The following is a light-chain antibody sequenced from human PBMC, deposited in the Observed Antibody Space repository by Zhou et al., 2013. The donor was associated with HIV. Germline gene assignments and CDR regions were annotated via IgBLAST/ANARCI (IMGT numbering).Light chain of an antibody. CDR3: MQALQTPWT. J-gene: IGKJ1*01. V-gene: IGKV2-28*01. Sequence: DIVMTQSPLSLPVIPGEPASISCRSSQSLSVGNGLNYLDWYLQKPGQSPQLLVYLGSSRASGVPDRFSGSGSGTDFTLKISRVEADDVGVYYCMQALQTPWTFGQGTKVEIK. CDR1: QSLSVGNGLNY. CDR2: LGS.